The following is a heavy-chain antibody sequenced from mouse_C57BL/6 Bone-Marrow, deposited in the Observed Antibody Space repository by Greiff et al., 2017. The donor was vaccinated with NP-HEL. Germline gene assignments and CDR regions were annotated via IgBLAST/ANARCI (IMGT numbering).Heavy chain of an antibody. CDR2: INPSSGYT. CDR1: GYTFTSYW. D-gene: IGHD2-2*01. V-gene: IGHV1-7*01. J-gene: IGHJ3*01. Sequence: QVQLKESGAELAKPGASVKLSCKASGYTFTSYWMHWVKQRPGQGLEWIGYINPSSGYTKYHQKFKDKATLTADKSSSTAYMQLSSLTYEDSAVYYCARGWLRRGAWFAYWGQGTLVTVSA. CDR3: ARGWLRRGAWFAY.